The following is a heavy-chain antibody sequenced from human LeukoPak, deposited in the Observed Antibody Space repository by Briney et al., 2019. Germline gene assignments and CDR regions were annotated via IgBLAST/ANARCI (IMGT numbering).Heavy chain of an antibody. Sequence: GGSLRLSCAASGFTFSDYCMSWVRQAPGKGLEWVAVISYDGSNKYYADSVKGRFTISRDNSKNTLYLQMNSLRAEDTAVYYCARGRTGFDYWGQGTLVTVSS. J-gene: IGHJ4*02. D-gene: IGHD1-1*01. CDR2: ISYDGSNK. CDR3: ARGRTGFDY. V-gene: IGHV3-30*03. CDR1: GFTFSDYC.